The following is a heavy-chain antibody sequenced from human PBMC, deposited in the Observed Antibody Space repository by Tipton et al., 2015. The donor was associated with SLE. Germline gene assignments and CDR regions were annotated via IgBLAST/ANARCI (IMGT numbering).Heavy chain of an antibody. Sequence: SLRLSCTASGFTFGDYTMSWVRQAPGKGLEWVAVIWYDGSKKYYADSVKGRFTISRDNSKNTLYLQMNSLRVEDTAVYYCARPSSPYVEIATNWGYWGQGTLVTVSS. V-gene: IGHV3-33*08. CDR2: IWYDGSKK. CDR3: ARPSSPYVEIATNWGY. D-gene: IGHD5-24*01. CDR1: GFTFGDYT. J-gene: IGHJ4*02.